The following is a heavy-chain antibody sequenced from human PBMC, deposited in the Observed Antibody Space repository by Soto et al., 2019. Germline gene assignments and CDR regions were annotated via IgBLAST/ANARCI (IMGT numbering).Heavy chain of an antibody. D-gene: IGHD6-6*01. Sequence: QVQLQESGPGLVKPSQTLSLTCTVSGGSISSGGYYWSWIRQHPGKGLARIGYIYYSGSTYYNPSLKSRVTISEDRSKNQASLKLSSVTAADTAVYYCARLVKRAFYSSSSVFDPWGQGTLVTVSS. CDR3: ARLVKRAFYSSSSVFDP. CDR1: GGSISSGGYY. V-gene: IGHV4-31*03. CDR2: IYYSGST. J-gene: IGHJ5*02.